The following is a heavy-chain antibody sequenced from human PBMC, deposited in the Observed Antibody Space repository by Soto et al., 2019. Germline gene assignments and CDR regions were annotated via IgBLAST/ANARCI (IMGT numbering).Heavy chain of an antibody. CDR2: IGTTGDT. J-gene: IGHJ4*02. Sequence: GGSLRLSCSASGFTFSSYDMHWVRQGTGKGLEWVSAIGTTGDTYYAGSVKGRFTISRENAKNSLYLQMNSLRAGDTAIYYCAKGAARYFDYWGRGTLVTVSS. D-gene: IGHD1-26*01. CDR3: AKGAARYFDY. CDR1: GFTFSSYD. V-gene: IGHV3-13*04.